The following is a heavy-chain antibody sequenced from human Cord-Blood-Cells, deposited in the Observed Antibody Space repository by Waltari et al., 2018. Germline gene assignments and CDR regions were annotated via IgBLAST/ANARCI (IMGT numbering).Heavy chain of an antibody. CDR3: AKDGWGETESDY. J-gene: IGHJ4*02. D-gene: IGHD6-19*01. CDR2: ISGSGGST. CDR1: GFTFSSYA. Sequence: EVQLLESGGGLVQPGGSLRLSCAASGFTFSSYAMSWVRQAPGKGLEWVSAISGSGGSTYYADSVKGRFIISRDNSKNTLYLQMNSLRAEDTAVYYCAKDGWGETESDYWGQGTLVTVSS. V-gene: IGHV3-23*01.